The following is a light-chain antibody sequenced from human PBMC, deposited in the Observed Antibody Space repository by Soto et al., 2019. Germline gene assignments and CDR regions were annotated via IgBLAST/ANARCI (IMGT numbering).Light chain of an antibody. CDR3: CSYAGTYSWV. CDR2: DVT. Sequence: QSVLTQPRSVSGSPGQSVTISCTGTSSDVGGYKYVSWYQQHPGKAPKLIIYDVTERPSGVPDRFSGSKSGNSASLTISGLQTEDEADYYCCSYAGTYSWVFGGGTQLTVL. V-gene: IGLV2-11*02. CDR1: SSDVGGYKY. J-gene: IGLJ3*02.